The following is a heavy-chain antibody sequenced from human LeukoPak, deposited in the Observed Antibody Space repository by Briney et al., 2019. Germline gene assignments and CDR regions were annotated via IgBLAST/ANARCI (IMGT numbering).Heavy chain of an antibody. D-gene: IGHD3-16*01. J-gene: IGHJ4*02. CDR3: ARSSFPYYFDY. Sequence: GGSLRLSCAASGFTFHSYWMHWVRQAPGKGLVWVSRIDSDGGSTTYADSVKGRFTISRDNAKNTLYLQMNSVRAEDTAVYYCARSSFPYYFDYWGQGTLVTVSS. CDR1: GFTFHSYW. V-gene: IGHV3-74*01. CDR2: IDSDGGST.